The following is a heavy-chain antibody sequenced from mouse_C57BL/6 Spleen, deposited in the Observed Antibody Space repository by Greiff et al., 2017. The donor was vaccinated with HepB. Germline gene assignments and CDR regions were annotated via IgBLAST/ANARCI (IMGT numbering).Heavy chain of an antibody. CDR2: IRLKSDTYAT. CDR1: GFTFSNYW. J-gene: IGHJ2*01. Sequence: EVMLVESGGGLVQPGGSMKLSCVASGFTFSNYWMNWVRQSPEKGLEWVAQIRLKSDTYATHYAESVKGRFTIARDDSKSSGYLQMNNLRAEDTGIYYCTGRANWDGRYFDYWGQGTTLTVSS. CDR3: TGRANWDGRYFDY. V-gene: IGHV6-3*01. D-gene: IGHD4-1*01.